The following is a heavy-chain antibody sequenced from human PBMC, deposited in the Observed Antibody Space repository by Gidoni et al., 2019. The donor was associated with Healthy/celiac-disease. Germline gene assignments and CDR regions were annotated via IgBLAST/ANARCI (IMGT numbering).Heavy chain of an antibody. Sequence: VQLVESGGGLVQPGGSLSLSCAAFGFTFRSYAMHWVRQAPGKGLEYVSAISSNGGSTYYANSVKGRFTISRDNSKNTLYLQMGSLRAEDMAVYYCARDLSPDSSSDVGAFDYWGQGTLVTVSS. CDR2: ISSNGGST. V-gene: IGHV3-64*01. J-gene: IGHJ4*02. D-gene: IGHD6-6*01. CDR1: GFTFRSYA. CDR3: ARDLSPDSSSDVGAFDY.